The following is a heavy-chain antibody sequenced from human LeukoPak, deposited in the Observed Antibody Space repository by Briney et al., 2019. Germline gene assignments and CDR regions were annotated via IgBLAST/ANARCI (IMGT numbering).Heavy chain of an antibody. D-gene: IGHD3-10*01. V-gene: IGHV4-38-2*01. CDR3: ARRPGPHPHFFDY. Sequence: SETLSLTCAVSGYSISSGYYWGCIRQPPGKGREGIGIIYHSGSTYYNPSLKSRVTISLDTSKNHFSLQLNFLTAHHPVLSYCARRPGPHPHFFDYWGKGTLVSVS. CDR2: IYHSGST. J-gene: IGHJ4*02. CDR1: GYSISSGYY.